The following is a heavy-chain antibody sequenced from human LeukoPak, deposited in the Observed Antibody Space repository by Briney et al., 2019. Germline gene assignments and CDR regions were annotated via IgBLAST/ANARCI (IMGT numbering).Heavy chain of an antibody. CDR2: IKRDGSEK. D-gene: IGHD1-1*01. CDR3: AREGYFNWFDP. Sequence: GGSLRLSCAASGFTFSRYWMSWVRQAPGKGLEWVANIKRDGSEKYYVDSVKGRFTISRDNAKNSLYLQMNSLRAEDTAVYYCAREGYFNWFDPWGQGTLVTVSS. J-gene: IGHJ5*02. V-gene: IGHV3-7*01. CDR1: GFTFSRYW.